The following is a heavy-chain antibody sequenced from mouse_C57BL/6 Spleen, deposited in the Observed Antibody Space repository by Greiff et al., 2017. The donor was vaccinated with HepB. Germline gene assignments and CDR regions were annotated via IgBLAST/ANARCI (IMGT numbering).Heavy chain of an antibody. CDR1: GYAFSSSW. J-gene: IGHJ2*01. CDR3: AEGDGYFDY. V-gene: IGHV1-80*01. D-gene: IGHD2-3*01. Sequence: QVQLQQSGAELVKPGASVKISCTASGYAFSSSWMNWVTQRPGKGLEWIGQIYPGDGDTNYNGKFKGKATLTADKSSSTAYMQLSSLTSEDSAVYFCAEGDGYFDYWGQGTTLTVSS. CDR2: IYPGDGDT.